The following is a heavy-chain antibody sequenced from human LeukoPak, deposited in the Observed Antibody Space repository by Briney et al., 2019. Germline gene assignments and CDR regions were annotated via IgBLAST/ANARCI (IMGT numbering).Heavy chain of an antibody. D-gene: IGHD5-12*01. CDR2: ISYDGSNK. Sequence: GSLGLSCAASGFTFRSYAMHWVRQAPGKGLEWVAVISYDGSNKYYADSVKGLFTISRDNSKNTLSLQMNSLRAEDTAVYYCARDLSSGYDWYYYYYGMDVWGQGTTVTVSS. V-gene: IGHV3-30-3*01. J-gene: IGHJ6*02. CDR3: ARDLSSGYDWYYYYYGMDV. CDR1: GFTFRSYA.